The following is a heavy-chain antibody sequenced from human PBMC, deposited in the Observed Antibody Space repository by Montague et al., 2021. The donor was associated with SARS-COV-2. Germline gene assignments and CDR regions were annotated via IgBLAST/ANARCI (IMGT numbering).Heavy chain of an antibody. CDR3: AHRRDMYDFWSGYYTSQKYDAFNWFDP. V-gene: IGHV2-5*02. CDR2: IYWDDDK. Sequence: PALVKPTQTLTLTCTFSGFSLSTTGVGVGWIRQSPGKALEWLALIYWDDDKRYSPSLKTRLAITKDTSKNQVVLTMTNMDPVDTATYYCAHRRDMYDFWSGYYTSQKYDAFNWFDPWGQGSLVTVSS. J-gene: IGHJ5*02. D-gene: IGHD3-3*01. CDR1: GFSLSTTGVG.